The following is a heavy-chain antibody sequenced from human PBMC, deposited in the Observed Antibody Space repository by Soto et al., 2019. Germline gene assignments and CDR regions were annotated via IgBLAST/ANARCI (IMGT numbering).Heavy chain of an antibody. CDR2: IKPGNGGT. CDR3: ARWDVFNAFDI. Sequence: ASVKVSCKASGYTFTSYSVHWVRQAPGQSLEWMGWIKPGNGGTKYSRNFQDRVTFTRDTSANIVFMEVTSLTSEDTAVYYCARWDVFNAFDIWGQGTLVTVSS. CDR1: GYTFTSYS. V-gene: IGHV1-3*01. J-gene: IGHJ3*02. D-gene: IGHD3-16*01.